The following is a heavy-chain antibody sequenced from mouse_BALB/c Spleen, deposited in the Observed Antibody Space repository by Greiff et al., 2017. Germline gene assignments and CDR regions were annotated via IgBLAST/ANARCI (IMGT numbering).Heavy chain of an antibody. CDR2: ISSGGSYT. CDR3: ARLLDSSGYVPMDD. V-gene: IGHV5-6*01. Sequence: EVQLVESGGDLVKPGGSLKLSCAASGFTFSSYGMSWVRQTPDKRLEWVATISSGGSYTYYPDSVKGRFTISRDNAKNTLYLQMSSLKSEDTAMYYCARLLDSSGYVPMDDWGQGTSVTVAS. J-gene: IGHJ4*01. CDR1: GFTFSSYG. D-gene: IGHD3-2*01.